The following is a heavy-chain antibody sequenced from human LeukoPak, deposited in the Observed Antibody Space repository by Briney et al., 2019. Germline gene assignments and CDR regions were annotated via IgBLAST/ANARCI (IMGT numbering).Heavy chain of an antibody. V-gene: IGHV4-59*01. J-gene: IGHJ4*02. CDR1: GGSISSYY. CDR2: IYYSGST. CDR3: AGARLHDSSGPFDY. Sequence: PSETLSLTCTVSGGSISSYYWSWIRQPPGKGLEWIGYIYYSGSTNYNPSLKSRVTISVDTSKNQFSLKLSSVTAADTAVYYCAGARLHDSSGPFDYWGQGTLVTVSS. D-gene: IGHD3-22*01.